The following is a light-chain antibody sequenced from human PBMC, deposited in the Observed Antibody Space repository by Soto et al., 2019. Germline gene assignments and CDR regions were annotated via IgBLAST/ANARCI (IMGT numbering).Light chain of an antibody. CDR2: GAS. Sequence: EIVMTQSPATLSVSPGERATLSCRASQSVGSDLAWYQQKPGQAPRLLIYGASSRATGIPDRFSGSGSGTDFYLTIDRLEPEDAAMYYCQQYATSPRTFGGGTKVDIK. V-gene: IGKV3-20*01. J-gene: IGKJ4*01. CDR1: QSVGSD. CDR3: QQYATSPRT.